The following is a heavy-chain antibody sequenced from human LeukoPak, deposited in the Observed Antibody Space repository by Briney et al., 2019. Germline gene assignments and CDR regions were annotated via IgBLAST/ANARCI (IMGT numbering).Heavy chain of an antibody. CDR3: AKVPNWNYLWFDP. D-gene: IGHD1-7*01. J-gene: IGHJ5*02. CDR2: ISSRSSYI. V-gene: IGHV3-21*04. CDR1: GFTFSSYR. Sequence: GGSLRLSCAASGFTFSSYRMNWVRQAPGKGLEWVSSISSRSSYIYYADSLKGRFTISRDNAKNSLYLNIHSLRAEDTAVYYCAKVPNWNYLWFDPWGQGTLVTVSS.